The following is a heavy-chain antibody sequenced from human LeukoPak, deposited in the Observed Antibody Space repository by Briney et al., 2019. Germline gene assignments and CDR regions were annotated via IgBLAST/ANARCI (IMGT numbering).Heavy chain of an antibody. CDR2: LYSDGTT. V-gene: IGHV3-53*01. Sequence: GGSLRLSCAASGFIVSDTYMNWVRQAPGKGLEWVSLLYSDGTTYYADSVKGRFTISRDHSKNTLFLQMNNLGAEDTADHYCVTYDTSGYFFAHWGQGTLVTVSS. J-gene: IGHJ4*02. CDR1: GFIVSDTY. D-gene: IGHD3-22*01. CDR3: VTYDTSGYFFAH.